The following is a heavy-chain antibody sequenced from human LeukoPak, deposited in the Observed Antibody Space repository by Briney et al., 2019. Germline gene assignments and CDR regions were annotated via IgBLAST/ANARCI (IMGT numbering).Heavy chain of an antibody. CDR1: GESLSGYY. CDR3: ARDVVPRDYGDTLNAYDL. Sequence: PSETLSLTCAVSGESLSGYYWSWIRQSPGKGLEWMGDIHHDGRTKYKSSFKSRITIFLVSSKNEVSLRLNPVTTADTALYFCARDVVPRDYGDTLNAYDLWGQGTMVTVS. J-gene: IGHJ3*01. V-gene: IGHV4-34*01. CDR2: IHHDGRT. D-gene: IGHD4-17*01.